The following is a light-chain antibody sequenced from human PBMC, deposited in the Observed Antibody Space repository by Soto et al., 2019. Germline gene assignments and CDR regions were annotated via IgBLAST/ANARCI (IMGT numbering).Light chain of an antibody. CDR3: SSYTSSSNVV. Sequence: QSVLTQPASVSGSPGQSITISCTGTSGDVGGYNYVSWYQQHPGKAPKLMIYEVSNRPSGVYNRFSGSKSGNTASLTISGLQAEDEADYYCSSYTSSSNVVFGGGTQLTVL. V-gene: IGLV2-14*01. CDR2: EVS. CDR1: SGDVGGYNY. J-gene: IGLJ2*01.